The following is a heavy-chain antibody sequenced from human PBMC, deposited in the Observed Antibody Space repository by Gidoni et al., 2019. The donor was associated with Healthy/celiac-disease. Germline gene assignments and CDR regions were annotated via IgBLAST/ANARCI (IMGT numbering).Heavy chain of an antibody. CDR2: ISAYNGNT. V-gene: IGHV1-18*01. D-gene: IGHD2-15*01. CDR1: GYTFTSYG. Sequence: QVQLVQSGAEVKKPGASVKVSCKASGYTFTSYGISWVRQAPGQGLEWMGWISAYNGNTNYAQKLQGRVTMTTDTSTSTAYMELRSLRSDDTAVYDCARGRLGYCSGGSCYIGSWFDPWGQGTLVTVSS. J-gene: IGHJ5*02. CDR3: ARGRLGYCSGGSCYIGSWFDP.